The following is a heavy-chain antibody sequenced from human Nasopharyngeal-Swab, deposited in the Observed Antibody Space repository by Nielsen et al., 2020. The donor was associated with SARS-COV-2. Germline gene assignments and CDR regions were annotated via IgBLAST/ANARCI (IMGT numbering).Heavy chain of an antibody. CDR2: IYYSGST. V-gene: IGHV4-59*01. CDR3: ARETPIVGANWFDP. J-gene: IGHJ5*02. D-gene: IGHD1-26*01. Sequence: WLRQPPGQGLEWIGYIYYSGSTNYNPSLKSRVTISVDTSKNQFSLKLSSVTAADTAVYYCARETPIVGANWFDPWGQGTLVTVSS.